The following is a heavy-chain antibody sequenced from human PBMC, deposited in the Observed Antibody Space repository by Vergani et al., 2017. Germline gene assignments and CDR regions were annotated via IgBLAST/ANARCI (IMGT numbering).Heavy chain of an antibody. CDR1: GFTSSYHG. V-gene: IGHV3-30*03. D-gene: IGHD1-1*01. CDR2: ISYDGTQK. Sequence: QVHLVESGGGVVQPGRSLRLSCVVSGFTSSYHGMHWVRQAPGKGLEWVAGISYDGTQKYYADSVKGRFTISRDNSKSTLYLQMNSLRTEDTAVYYCATKSCGTPGCQIGYFREWGQGTLVAVSS. CDR3: ATKSCGTPGCQIGYFRE. J-gene: IGHJ1*01.